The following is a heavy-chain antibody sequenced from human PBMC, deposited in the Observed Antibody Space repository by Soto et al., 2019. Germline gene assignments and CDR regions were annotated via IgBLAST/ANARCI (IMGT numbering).Heavy chain of an antibody. CDR1: GYTFTSYA. V-gene: IGHV1-3*05. Sequence: HVQLVQSGAEEKKPGDSVKVSCKASGYTFTSYAMQWVRQAPGQRLEWMGWINAGNGNTKYSQKMQGRDTITRYASAGTAYMDRSSMRDEDTAVYYCARAVAVPADFDYRGQGTRVTVSS. D-gene: IGHD6-19*01. J-gene: IGHJ4*02. CDR2: INAGNGNT. CDR3: ARAVAVPADFDY.